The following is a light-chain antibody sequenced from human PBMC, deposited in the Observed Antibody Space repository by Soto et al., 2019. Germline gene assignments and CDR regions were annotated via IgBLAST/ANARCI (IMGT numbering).Light chain of an antibody. CDR2: GAS. V-gene: IGKV3-20*01. J-gene: IGKJ1*01. CDR3: QEYGRSLWT. Sequence: EIVLTQSPGTLSLSPGERATLSCRASQSVSSSYLAWYQQKPGQAPRLLINGASSRATGIPDRFSGSGSGTDVTLTISRLEPEDFAVYYCQEYGRSLWTFGQGTKVEIK. CDR1: QSVSSSY.